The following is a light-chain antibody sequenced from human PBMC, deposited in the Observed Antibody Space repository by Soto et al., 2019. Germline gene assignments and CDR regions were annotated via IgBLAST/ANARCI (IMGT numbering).Light chain of an antibody. V-gene: IGKV1-33*01. CDR3: QHYDHLPIT. J-gene: IGKJ5*01. CDR1: QDITNY. Sequence: DIQMTQSPSSLSASVGDRVTITCQASQDITNYLNWYQQKPGKAPRLLLYDASSLETGVPSRFSGSRSGTDFTFTISSLQPEDIAIYYCQHYDHLPITFGQGPRLE. CDR2: DAS.